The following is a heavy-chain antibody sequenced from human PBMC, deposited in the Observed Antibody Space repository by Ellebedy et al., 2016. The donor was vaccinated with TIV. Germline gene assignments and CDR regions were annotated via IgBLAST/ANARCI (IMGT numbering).Heavy chain of an antibody. CDR1: GFTFSSYA. CDR2: ISGSGGST. CDR3: TRGGTVTTSYYDPMDV. D-gene: IGHD4-17*01. Sequence: GGSLRLSXAASGFTFSSYAMSWVRQAPGKGLEWVSAISGSGGSTYYADSVKGRFTISRDNSKNTLYLQMNSLRAEDTAVYYCTRGGTVTTSYYDPMDVWGQGTTVTVSS. V-gene: IGHV3-23*01. J-gene: IGHJ6*02.